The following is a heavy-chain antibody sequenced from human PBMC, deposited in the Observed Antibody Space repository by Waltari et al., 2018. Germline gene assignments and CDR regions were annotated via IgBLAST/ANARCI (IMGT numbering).Heavy chain of an antibody. CDR1: GYSFTSYW. Sequence: EVQLVQSGAEVKKPGESLRISCKGSGYSFTSYWISWVRQMPGKGLERMGRIDPSDAYTNYSPSFQGHVTIAADKSISTAYLQWSSLKASDTAMYYCARLHCTNGVCYYYYYGMDVWGQGTTVTVSS. J-gene: IGHJ6*02. D-gene: IGHD2-8*01. CDR3: ARLHCTNGVCYYYYYGMDV. V-gene: IGHV5-10-1*03. CDR2: IDPSDAYT.